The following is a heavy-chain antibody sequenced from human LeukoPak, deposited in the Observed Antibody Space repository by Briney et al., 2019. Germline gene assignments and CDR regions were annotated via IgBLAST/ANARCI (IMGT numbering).Heavy chain of an antibody. V-gene: IGHV4-39*07. J-gene: IGHJ4*02. Sequence: SETLSLTCTVSGGSISSSSYYWGWIRQPPGKGLDWIGSIYYSGSTYFNPSLKSRVTISLDTSQNQFSLKLTSVTAADTAVYYCARRSALGSDWPFDYWGQGTLVTVSS. D-gene: IGHD7-27*01. CDR1: GGSISSSSYY. CDR2: IYYSGST. CDR3: ARRSALGSDWPFDY.